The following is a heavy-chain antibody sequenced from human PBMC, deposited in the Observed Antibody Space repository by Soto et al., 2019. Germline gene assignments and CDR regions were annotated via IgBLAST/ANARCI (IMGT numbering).Heavy chain of an antibody. CDR2: IYYSGIT. CDR1: GGSISSYY. Sequence: SETLSLTCTVSGGSISSYYWSWIREPPGKGLEWIGYIYYSGITKYSPSLKSRVTISVDTSKNQFSLKLSSVTAADTAVYYCARDSGSGSYSYNSFDLSCQGTLVTVSS. J-gene: IGHJ5*02. V-gene: IGHV4-59*01. D-gene: IGHD3-10*01. CDR3: ARDSGSGSYSYNSFDL.